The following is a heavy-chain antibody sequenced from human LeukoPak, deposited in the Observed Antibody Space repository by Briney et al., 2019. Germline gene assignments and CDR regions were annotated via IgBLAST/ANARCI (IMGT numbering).Heavy chain of an antibody. CDR2: IISDESST. Sequence: PGGSLRLSCAASVVTFSSYLMHWLRQAPGKGLVWVSHIISDESSTSYADSVKGRFTISRDNAKNTLYLQITSLRAEDTAVYYCARTTYTYGYPDYWGQGTLVTVSS. D-gene: IGHD5-18*01. V-gene: IGHV3-74*01. J-gene: IGHJ4*02. CDR1: VVTFSSYL. CDR3: ARTTYTYGYPDY.